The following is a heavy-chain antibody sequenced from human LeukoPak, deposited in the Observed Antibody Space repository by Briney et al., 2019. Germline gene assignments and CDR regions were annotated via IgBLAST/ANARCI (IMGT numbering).Heavy chain of an antibody. Sequence: PGGSLRLSCAASSGFTFSSYGMHWVRQAPGKGLEWVALISYDGSNEYYGDSVKGRFTISRDNSKNTLYLQMNSLRAEDTAVYYCARDSGGPFDYWGQGTLVTVSS. V-gene: IGHV3-30*03. CDR3: ARDSGGPFDY. CDR2: ISYDGSNE. J-gene: IGHJ4*02. D-gene: IGHD3-10*01. CDR1: GFTFSSYG.